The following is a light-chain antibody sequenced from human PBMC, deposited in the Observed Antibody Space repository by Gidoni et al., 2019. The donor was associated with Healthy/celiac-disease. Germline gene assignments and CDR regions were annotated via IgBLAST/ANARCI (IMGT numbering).Light chain of an antibody. CDR3: QQYNNWRVT. J-gene: IGKJ4*01. Sequence: EIVMTQSPATLSVSPGERATLSCRASQSVSSNLAWYQQKPGQAPRLLIYGASTRATGIPARFSGRGSGTEFTLTISSLQSEDFAVYYCQQYNNWRVTFGGGTKVEIK. CDR2: GAS. V-gene: IGKV3-15*01. CDR1: QSVSSN.